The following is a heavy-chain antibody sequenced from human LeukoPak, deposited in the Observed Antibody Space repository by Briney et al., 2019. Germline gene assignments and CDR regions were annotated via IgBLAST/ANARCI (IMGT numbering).Heavy chain of an antibody. D-gene: IGHD3-10*01. CDR3: ASLAAYYCGSASSD. V-gene: IGHV3-7*01. Sequence: PGGSLRLSCAASGFTFSAYWMSWVRQAPGKGLEWVANIKGDGSEKYYVDSVKGRFAISRDNAKNSVYLQMNSLRAEDTAVYFCASLAAYYCGSASSDWGQGTLVTVSS. CDR2: IKGDGSEK. CDR1: GFTFSAYW. J-gene: IGHJ4*02.